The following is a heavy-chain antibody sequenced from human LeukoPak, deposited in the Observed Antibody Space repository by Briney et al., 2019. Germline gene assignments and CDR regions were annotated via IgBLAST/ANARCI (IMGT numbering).Heavy chain of an antibody. CDR3: ARDFSVATIPLLFDY. V-gene: IGHV3-7*01. D-gene: IGHD5-12*01. Sequence: GVLSLSCAASGFTFSSYWMSWVRQAPGRGLEWVANIKQDGSEKYYVDSVKGRFTISRDNAKNSLYLQMNSLRAEDTAVYYCARDFSVATIPLLFDYWGQGTLVTVSS. CDR2: IKQDGSEK. CDR1: GFTFSSYW. J-gene: IGHJ4*02.